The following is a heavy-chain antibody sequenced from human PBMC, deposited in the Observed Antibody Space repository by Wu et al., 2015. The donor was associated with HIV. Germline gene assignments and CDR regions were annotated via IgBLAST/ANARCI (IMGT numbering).Heavy chain of an antibody. V-gene: IGHV1-2*02. CDR1: GYTFSGYY. Sequence: QVHLVQFGGEVKKPGSSVKVSCKTSGYTFSGYYIHWVRQAPGQGLEWMGWINPKGGGTRYAQKFQGRITMSRDTSINTAYLDLSSLTFDDTAFYYCARDPQDGSTWYTHWGQGTLVTVSS. CDR2: INPKGGGT. CDR3: ARDPQDGSTWYTH. J-gene: IGHJ4*02. D-gene: IGHD6-13*01.